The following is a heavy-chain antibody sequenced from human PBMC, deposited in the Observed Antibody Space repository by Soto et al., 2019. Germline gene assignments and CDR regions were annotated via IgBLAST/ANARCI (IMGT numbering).Heavy chain of an antibody. Sequence: PGGSLRLFCAASGFTFSSHAMHWVRQAPGKGLEWVALISYTGSNKYYADSMKGRFTISRDNSKNTLYLQMNSLRPEDTAVYYCAQDSSSSGIYTGRFDFWGQGTLVTVSS. D-gene: IGHD1-26*01. J-gene: IGHJ4*02. CDR3: AQDSSSSGIYTGRFDF. V-gene: IGHV3-30*18. CDR2: ISYTGSNK. CDR1: GFTFSSHA.